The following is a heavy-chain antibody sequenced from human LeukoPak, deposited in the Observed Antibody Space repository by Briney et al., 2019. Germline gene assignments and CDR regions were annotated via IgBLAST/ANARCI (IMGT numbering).Heavy chain of an antibody. CDR3: ARHPIAVAGSYLDY. CDR1: GGSISSSSYY. J-gene: IGHJ4*02. D-gene: IGHD6-19*01. CDR2: IYYSGST. V-gene: IGHV4-39*01. Sequence: EPSETLSLTCTVSGGSISSSSYYWGWIRQPPGKGLEWIGSIYYSGSTYYNPSLKSRVTISVDTSKNQFSLKLSSVTAADTAVYYCARHPIAVAGSYLDYWGQGTLVTVSS.